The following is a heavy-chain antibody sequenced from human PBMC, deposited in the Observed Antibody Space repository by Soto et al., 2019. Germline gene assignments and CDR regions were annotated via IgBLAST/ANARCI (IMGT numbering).Heavy chain of an antibody. CDR1: GYTLTGYY. CDR2: INPNSGGT. D-gene: IGHD2-15*01. J-gene: IGHJ6*02. CDR3: ARDIVYSSGGMDV. Sequence: VASVKVSCKASGYTLTGYYMHWVRQAPGQGLEWMGWINPNSGGTNYAQKFQGWVTMTRDTSISTAYMELSRLRSDDTAVYYCARDIVYSSGGMDVWGQGTTVTVS. V-gene: IGHV1-2*04.